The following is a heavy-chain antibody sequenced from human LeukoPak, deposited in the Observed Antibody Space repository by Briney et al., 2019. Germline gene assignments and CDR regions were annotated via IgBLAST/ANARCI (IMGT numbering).Heavy chain of an antibody. V-gene: IGHV4-34*01. D-gene: IGHD5-24*01. Sequence: SETLSLTCTVSGGSISSYYWSWIRQPPGKGLEWIGEINHSGSTNYNPSLKSRVTISVDTSKNQFSLKLSSVTAADTAVYYCARRRWLQPRPFDYWGQGTLVTVSS. J-gene: IGHJ4*02. CDR1: GGSISSYY. CDR3: ARRRWLQPRPFDY. CDR2: INHSGST.